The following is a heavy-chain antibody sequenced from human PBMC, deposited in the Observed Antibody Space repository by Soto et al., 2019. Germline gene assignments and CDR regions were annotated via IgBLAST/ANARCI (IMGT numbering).Heavy chain of an antibody. D-gene: IGHD1-1*01. Sequence: QVHLVQSGAEVKKPGASVKVSCKGSGYAFTTYGISWVRQAPGQGLEWMGWISAHNGNTNYAQKLQGRVTVTRDTSTSTAYMERASLRSDDSAAYYCGRGRYGDYWGQGALVTVSS. J-gene: IGHJ4*02. CDR3: GRGRYGDY. V-gene: IGHV1-18*01. CDR2: ISAHNGNT. CDR1: GYAFTTYG.